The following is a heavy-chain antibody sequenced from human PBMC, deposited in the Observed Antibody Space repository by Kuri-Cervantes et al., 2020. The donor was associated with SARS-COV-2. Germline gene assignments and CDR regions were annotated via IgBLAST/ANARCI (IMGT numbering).Heavy chain of an antibody. D-gene: IGHD6-13*01. CDR2: IYYSGST. CDR3: ARGSSPTALIDY. Sequence: ECLRLSCTASGRSISSYYWSWIRQPPGKGLEWIGYIYYSGSTNYNPSLKSRVTISVDTSKNQFSLKLSSVTAADTAVYYCARGSSPTALIDYWGQGTLVTVSS. J-gene: IGHJ4*02. V-gene: IGHV4-59*12. CDR1: GRSISSYY.